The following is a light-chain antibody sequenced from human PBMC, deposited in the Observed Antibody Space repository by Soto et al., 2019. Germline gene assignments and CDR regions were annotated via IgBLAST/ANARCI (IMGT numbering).Light chain of an antibody. CDR2: EAS. CDR1: QSVSNC. Sequence: EFVLTQSPATLSLSPGERTTLSCTTSQSVSNCLAWYQQKPGQTPRLLIYEASNRATGSPARFSASGSVTDFTLTISSLEPEDFAVYYCQQRYSGVTFGGGTKVEIK. CDR3: QQRYSGVT. J-gene: IGKJ4*01. V-gene: IGKV3-11*01.